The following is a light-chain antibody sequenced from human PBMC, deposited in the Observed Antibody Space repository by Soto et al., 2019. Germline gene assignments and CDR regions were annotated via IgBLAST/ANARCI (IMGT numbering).Light chain of an antibody. CDR2: DTS. CDR3: QQYDDLPLT. V-gene: IGKV1-33*01. J-gene: IGKJ4*01. Sequence: DIQMTQSPSSLSASVGDRVTITCQANHDISNYLNWYQQKPGQAPKLLIYDTSNLERGVPSRFNGSGSGTHFTVTINSLQPDDVATYYCQQYDDLPLTFGGGTKVEIK. CDR1: HDISNY.